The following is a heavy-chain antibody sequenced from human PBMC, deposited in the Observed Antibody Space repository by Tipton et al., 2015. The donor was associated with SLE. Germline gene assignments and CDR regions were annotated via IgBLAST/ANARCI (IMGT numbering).Heavy chain of an antibody. CDR3: ARGAKSLSRKNGMDV. CDR1: AGSISKNY. J-gene: IGHJ6*02. CDR2: ISYGGGT. V-gene: IGHV4-59*12. Sequence: TLSLTCSVSAGSISKNYWIWIRQPPGKGLEWIGYISYGGGTNYNPSLKSRVTMSVDTAKNQFSLKLTSVTAADTGVYYCARGAKSLSRKNGMDVWGQGTTVTVSS.